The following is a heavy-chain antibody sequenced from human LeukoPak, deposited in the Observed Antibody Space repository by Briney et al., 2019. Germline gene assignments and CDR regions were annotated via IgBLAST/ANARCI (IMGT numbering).Heavy chain of an antibody. J-gene: IGHJ6*02. CDR3: ARGGYYAMDV. V-gene: IGHV3-30*03. Sequence: GRSLRLSCAASGFTFGNFDMHWVRQAPGEGLEWVAVISHDGSNKFYVDSVKGRFTISRDNSQNTLYLQMNRLRGEDTAVYYCARGGYYAMDVWGQGTTVTVSS. CDR1: GFTFGNFD. CDR2: ISHDGSNK.